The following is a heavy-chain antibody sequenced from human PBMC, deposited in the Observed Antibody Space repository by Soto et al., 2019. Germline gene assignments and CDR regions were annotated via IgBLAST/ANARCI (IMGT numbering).Heavy chain of an antibody. V-gene: IGHV5-10-1*01. CDR1: GYSFAGYW. CDR3: ARQIYDSDTGPNFQYYFDS. Sequence: GESLKISCKGSGYSFAGYWITWVRQKPGKGLEWMGRIDPSDSQTYYSPSFRGHVTISVTKSITTVFLQWSSLRASDTAMYYCARQIYDSDTGPNFQYYFDSWGQEIPVTVSS. CDR2: IDPSDSQT. J-gene: IGHJ4*02. D-gene: IGHD3-22*01.